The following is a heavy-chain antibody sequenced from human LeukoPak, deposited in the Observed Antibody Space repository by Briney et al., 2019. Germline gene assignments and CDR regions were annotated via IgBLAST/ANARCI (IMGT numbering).Heavy chain of an antibody. D-gene: IGHD3-22*01. V-gene: IGHV3-23*01. CDR2: ISGSRGST. CDR3: AKHRPRKVVVIAYFDY. J-gene: IGHJ4*02. CDR1: GFTFSSYA. Sequence: GGSLRLSCAASGFTFSSYAMSWVRQAPGKGLEWVSAISGSRGSTYYADSVKGRFTISRDNSKNTLYLQMNSLRAEDTAVYYCAKHRPRKVVVIAYFDYWGQGTLVTVSS.